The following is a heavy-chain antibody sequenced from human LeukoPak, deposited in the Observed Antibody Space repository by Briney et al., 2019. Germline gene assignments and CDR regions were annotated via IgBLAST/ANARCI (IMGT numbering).Heavy chain of an antibody. V-gene: IGHV3-74*01. D-gene: IGHD3-10*01. CDR2: INSDGSST. CDR1: GFTFSSYW. J-gene: IGHJ4*02. CDR3: ARGVVRFGEPTYDY. Sequence: PGGSLRLSCAVSGFTFSSYWMHWVRQAPGKGLVWVSRINSDGSSTSYADSVKGRFTISRDNAKNTLYLQMNSLRAEDTAVYYCARGVVRFGEPTYDYWGQGTLVTVSS.